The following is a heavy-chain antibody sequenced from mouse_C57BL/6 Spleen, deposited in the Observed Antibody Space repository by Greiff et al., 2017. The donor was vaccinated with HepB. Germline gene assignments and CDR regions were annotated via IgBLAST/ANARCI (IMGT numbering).Heavy chain of an antibody. CDR1: GYTFTSYT. Sequence: QVQLQQSGAELARPGASVKMSCKASGYTFTSYTMHWVKQRPGQGLEWIGYINPSSGYTKYNQKFKDKATLTADKSSSTAYMQLSSLTSEDSAVYYCASEEYSNCDYYAMDYWGQGTSVTVSS. CDR2: INPSSGYT. CDR3: ASEEYSNCDYYAMDY. D-gene: IGHD2-5*01. J-gene: IGHJ4*01. V-gene: IGHV1-4*01.